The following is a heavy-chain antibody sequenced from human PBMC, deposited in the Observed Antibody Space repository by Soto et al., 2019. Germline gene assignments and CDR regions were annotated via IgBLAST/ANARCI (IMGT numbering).Heavy chain of an antibody. J-gene: IGHJ6*03. CDR3: ARRGYGSRWPNVYMDV. CDR2: ISNNGAHT. CDR1: GFTFSNYE. Sequence: EAQLVESGGGLVQPGGSLRLSCAASGFTFSNYEMHWVRQAPGKGLEYVSGISNNGAHTDYAKSVKGRLTLSRDNSENTLYLQMGSLRAEDMALYYCARRGYGSRWPNVYMDVWGKGTTVTVSS. D-gene: IGHD6-13*01. V-gene: IGHV3-64*01.